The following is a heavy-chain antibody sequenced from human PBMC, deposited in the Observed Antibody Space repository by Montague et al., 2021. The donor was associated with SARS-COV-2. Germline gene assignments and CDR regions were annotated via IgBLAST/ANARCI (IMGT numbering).Heavy chain of an antibody. J-gene: IGHJ6*02. CDR2: IYYSGST. CDR3: ARHGSLRIEILIGPRHYANGMDV. V-gene: IGHV4-39*07. D-gene: IGHD3-9*01. Sequence: SETLSLTCTVSGASISSSSYYWAWIRQPPGKGLEWIGSIYYSGSTYYNPSPKSRVTISVDTSKNQFSLKLSSVTAADTAVYYCARHGSLRIEILIGPRHYANGMDVWGQGTTVTVSS. CDR1: GASISSSSYY.